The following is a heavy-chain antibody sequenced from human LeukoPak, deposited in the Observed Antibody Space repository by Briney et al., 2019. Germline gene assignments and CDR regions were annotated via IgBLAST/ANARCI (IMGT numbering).Heavy chain of an antibody. Sequence: SETLSLTCAVCGESFSNYYWNWIRQTPGKGREWIGDINQRGSTNYNASLKRRVTISVEKCKNQFSLKKKSVSAADTALYYCARGITATTLAAFDIWGQGTMLTVSS. J-gene: IGHJ3*02. CDR3: ARGITATTLAAFDI. V-gene: IGHV4-34*01. CDR2: INQRGST. CDR1: GESFSNYY. D-gene: IGHD1-20*01.